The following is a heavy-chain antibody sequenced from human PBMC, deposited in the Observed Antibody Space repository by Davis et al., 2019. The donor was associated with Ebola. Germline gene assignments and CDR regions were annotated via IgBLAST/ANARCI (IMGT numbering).Heavy chain of an antibody. J-gene: IGHJ4*02. CDR3: ARGLRPFDY. CDR1: GASISSRSYY. Sequence: SETLSLTCTVSGASISSRSYYWGWIRQPPGKGLEWVGSFSYGDNTHYYNPSLRSRVTISVDTSKNQFSLKLSSVTSADTAVYYCARGLRPFDYWGQGALVTVSS. CDR2: FSYGDNT. V-gene: IGHV4-39*07.